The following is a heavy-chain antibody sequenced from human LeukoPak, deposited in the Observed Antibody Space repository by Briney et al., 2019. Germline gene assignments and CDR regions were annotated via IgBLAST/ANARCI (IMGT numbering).Heavy chain of an antibody. D-gene: IGHD1-1*01. V-gene: IGHV4-59*01. CDR2: IYYSGST. Sequence: SETLSLTCTVSGGSISSYYWSWIRQPPGKGLEWIGYIYYSGSTNYNPSLKSRVTISVDTSKNQFSLKLSSVTAADTAVYYCARGLGLNWSKYYFDYWGQGTLVTVSS. CDR1: GGSISSYY. CDR3: ARGLGLNWSKYYFDY. J-gene: IGHJ4*02.